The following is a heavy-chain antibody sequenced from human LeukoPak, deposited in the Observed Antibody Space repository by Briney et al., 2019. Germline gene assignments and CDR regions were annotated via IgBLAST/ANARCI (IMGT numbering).Heavy chain of an antibody. V-gene: IGHV3-23*01. CDR3: ANDSSGYSYGYWSDYYYYYGMDV. CDR2: ISGSGGST. D-gene: IGHD5-18*01. J-gene: IGHJ6*02. Sequence: GGSLRLSCAASGFTFSSYAMSWLRQAPGKGLEWVSAISGSGGSTYYADSVKGRFTISRDNSKNTLYLQMNSLRAEDTAVYYCANDSSGYSYGYWSDYYYYYGMDVWGQGTTVTVSS. CDR1: GFTFSSYA.